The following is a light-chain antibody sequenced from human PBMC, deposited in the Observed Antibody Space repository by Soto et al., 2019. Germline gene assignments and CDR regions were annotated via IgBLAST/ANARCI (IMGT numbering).Light chain of an antibody. CDR3: QQCSRPPLT. J-gene: IGKJ4*01. V-gene: IGKV3-20*01. Sequence: EIVLTQSPGTLSFSPGDRAILSCRARQRIASRYLAWYQQKPGQPPRLLLYRTFNRATGIPDRFSGSGSGTDFTLNISRLETEDFAVYFCQQCSRPPLTSGGGTHVEI. CDR1: QRIASRY. CDR2: RTF.